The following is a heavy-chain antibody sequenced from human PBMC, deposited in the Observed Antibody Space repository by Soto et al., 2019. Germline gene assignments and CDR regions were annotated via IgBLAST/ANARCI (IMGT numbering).Heavy chain of an antibody. CDR3: ARVSGIYYYGMDV. V-gene: IGHV4-30-2*01. CDR2: IYHSGST. CDR1: GGSISSGGYS. Sequence: PSETLSLTCAVSGGSISSGGYSWSWIRQPPGMGLEWIGYIYHSGSTYYNPSLKSRVTISVDRSKNQFSLKLSSVTAADTAVYYCARVSGIYYYGMDVWGQGTTVTVSS. J-gene: IGHJ6*02. D-gene: IGHD3-10*01.